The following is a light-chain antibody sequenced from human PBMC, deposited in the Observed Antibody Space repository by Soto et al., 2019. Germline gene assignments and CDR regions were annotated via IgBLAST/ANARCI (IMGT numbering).Light chain of an antibody. Sequence: QSALTQPPSASGTPGQSVTISCTGTSSDVGGYNYVSWYQQHPGKAPKLMIYEVSKRPSGVPDRFSGSKSGNTASLTVSGLQAEDEADYYRSSYAGSNSGFGTCTKVTVL. V-gene: IGLV2-8*01. CDR3: SSYAGSNSG. J-gene: IGLJ1*01. CDR2: EVS. CDR1: SSDVGGYNY.